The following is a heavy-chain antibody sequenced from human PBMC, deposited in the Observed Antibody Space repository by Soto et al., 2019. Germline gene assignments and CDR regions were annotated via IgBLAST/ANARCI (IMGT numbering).Heavy chain of an antibody. CDR1: GFTFSSYA. CDR3: ASHRVGATRYFDY. D-gene: IGHD1-26*01. J-gene: IGHJ4*02. V-gene: IGHV3-30-3*01. CDR2: ISYDGSNK. Sequence: GGSLRLSCAASGFTFSSYAMHWVRQAPGKGLEWVAVISYDGSNKYYADSVKGRFTISRDNSKNTLYLQMNSLRAEDTAVYYCASHRVGATRYFDYWGQGTLVTVSS.